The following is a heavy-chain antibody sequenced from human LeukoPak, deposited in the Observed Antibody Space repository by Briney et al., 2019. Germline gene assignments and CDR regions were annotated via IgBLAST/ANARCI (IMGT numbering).Heavy chain of an antibody. CDR2: IYSGGST. CDR3: ASSAAAPFDY. D-gene: IGHD6-13*01. V-gene: IGHV3-53*01. CDR1: GFTVSSNY. J-gene: IGHJ4*02. Sequence: GGSLRLSCAASGFTVSSNYMSWVRQAPGKGLEWVSVIYSGGSTYYADSVKGRFTISRDNSKNTLYLQMNSLRVEDTAVYYCASSAAAPFDYWGQGILVTVSS.